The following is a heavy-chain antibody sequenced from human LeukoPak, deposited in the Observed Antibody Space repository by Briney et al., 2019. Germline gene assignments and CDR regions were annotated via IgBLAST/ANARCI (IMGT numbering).Heavy chain of an antibody. V-gene: IGHV4-34*01. J-gene: IGHJ6*02. Sequence: SETLSLTCAVYGGSFSGYYWSWIRQPPGKGLEWIGEINHSGSTNYNPSLKSRVTISVDTSKNQFSLKLSSVTAADTAVYYCARSSVFWSGYYTPRQDYYYYYGMDVWGQGTTVTVSS. D-gene: IGHD3-3*01. CDR3: ARSSVFWSGYYTPRQDYYYYYGMDV. CDR1: GGSFSGYY. CDR2: INHSGST.